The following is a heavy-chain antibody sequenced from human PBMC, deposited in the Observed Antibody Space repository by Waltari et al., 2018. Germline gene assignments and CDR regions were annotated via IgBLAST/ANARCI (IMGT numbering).Heavy chain of an antibody. CDR3: AAALGGGISASQPFHF. J-gene: IGHJ3*01. CDR1: GDTFTDNY. CDR2: LDPEDGQA. Sequence: EVQLLQSGAEVKKPGTPVKISCKVSGDTFTDNYIHWIQQAPGKGLQWMGLLDPEDGQAVYAEKFQGRVTMTADTSIHTAYMELTSLTSEDTAFYYCAAALGGGISASQPFHFWGQGTMITVSS. V-gene: IGHV1-69-2*01. D-gene: IGHD3-10*01.